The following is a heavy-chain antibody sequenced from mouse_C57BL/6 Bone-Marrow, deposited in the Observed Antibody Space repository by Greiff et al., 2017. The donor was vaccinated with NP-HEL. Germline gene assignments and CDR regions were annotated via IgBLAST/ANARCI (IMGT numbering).Heavy chain of an antibody. D-gene: IGHD2-3*01. CDR1: GYTFTDYP. CDR3: ARIYGGYGTWFAY. V-gene: IGHV1-78*01. CDR2: IYPRDGST. J-gene: IGHJ3*01. Sequence: VQLQQSDAELVKPGASVKISCKASGYTFTDYPIHWMKQRPEQGLEWIGYIYPRDGSTKYNEKFKGKATLTADKSSSTAYMQLNSLTSEDSAVYFCARIYGGYGTWFAYWGRGTRVTVSA.